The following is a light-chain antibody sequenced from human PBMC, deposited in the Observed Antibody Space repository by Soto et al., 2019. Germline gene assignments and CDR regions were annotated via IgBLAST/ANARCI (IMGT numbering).Light chain of an antibody. V-gene: IGKV3-20*01. J-gene: IGKJ2*01. Sequence: EFVLTQSPGTLSLSPGERATLSCRASQTVRNNYLAWYQQKPGQAPRLLIHAASTRAVGIPVRFSGGGSGTDFTLAISRLAPEDFAVYYCHQYGNGAYTFGQGTKVEMK. CDR3: HQYGNGAYT. CDR1: QTVRNNY. CDR2: AAS.